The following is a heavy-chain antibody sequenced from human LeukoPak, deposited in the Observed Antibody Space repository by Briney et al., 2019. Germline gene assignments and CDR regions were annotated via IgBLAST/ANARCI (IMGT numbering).Heavy chain of an antibody. CDR3: ATRTHGYSSSLN. CDR1: GYTLTELS. CDR2: FDPEDGET. V-gene: IGHV1-24*01. J-gene: IGHJ4*02. D-gene: IGHD6-13*01. Sequence: ASVKVSCKVSGYTLTELSMHWVRQAPGKGLEWMGGFDPEDGETIYAQKFQGRVTMTEDTSTDTAYMELSSLRSEDTAVYYCATRTHGYSSSLNRGQGTLVTVSS.